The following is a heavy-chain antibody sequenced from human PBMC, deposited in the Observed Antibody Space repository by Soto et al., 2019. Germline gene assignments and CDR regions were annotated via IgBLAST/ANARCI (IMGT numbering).Heavy chain of an antibody. V-gene: IGHV1-69*13. CDR1: GGSFSSYA. Sequence: ASVKVSCKASGGSFSSYAISWVRQAPGHGLEWMGGIIPIVGTGNYAQNFQGRVTITADESTSTAYMELSSLRSEDTAMYYCAKDGRAAGRPVMDFRGKGTTVTVSS. D-gene: IGHD6-13*01. CDR3: AKDGRAAGRPVMDF. J-gene: IGHJ6*04. CDR2: IIPIVGTG.